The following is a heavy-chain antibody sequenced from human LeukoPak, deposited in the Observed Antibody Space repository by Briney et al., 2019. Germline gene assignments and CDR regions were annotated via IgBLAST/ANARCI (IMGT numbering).Heavy chain of an antibody. CDR2: ITGSGSGI. CDR3: AKWGDYDVLTGYYVSDY. Sequence: GASLRLSCAASGFTFSNYAMSWVRQAPGKGLEWVSAITGSGSGIYYADSMKSRFTISRDNSKNTLYLQINSLRAENTAVYYCAKWGDYDVLTGYYVSDYWGQGTLVTVSS. CDR1: GFTFSNYA. J-gene: IGHJ4*02. D-gene: IGHD3-9*01. V-gene: IGHV3-23*01.